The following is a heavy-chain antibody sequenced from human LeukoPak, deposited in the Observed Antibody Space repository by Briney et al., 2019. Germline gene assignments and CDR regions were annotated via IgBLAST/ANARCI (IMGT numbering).Heavy chain of an antibody. V-gene: IGHV1-69*13. Sequence: ASVKVSCKASGGTFSSYAISWVRQAPGQGLEWMGGIIPIFGTANYAQKFQGRVTITADESTSTAYMELSSLRSEDTAVYYCARDLISGSYYLCAFDIWGQGTMVTVSS. CDR3: ARDLISGSYYLCAFDI. J-gene: IGHJ3*02. CDR1: GGTFSSYA. CDR2: IIPIFGTA. D-gene: IGHD1-26*01.